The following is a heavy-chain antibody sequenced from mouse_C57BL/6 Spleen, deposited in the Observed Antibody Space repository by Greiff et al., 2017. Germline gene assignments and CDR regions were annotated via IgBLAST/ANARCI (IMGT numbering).Heavy chain of an antibody. CDR1: GYTFTDYN. CDR2: INPNNGGT. CDR3: AREGIIDYYGSSYPFAY. D-gene: IGHD1-1*01. V-gene: IGHV1-22*01. J-gene: IGHJ3*01. Sequence: EVKLQQSGPELVKPGASVKMSCKASGYTFTDYNMHWVKQSPGKSLEWIGYINPNNGGTSYKQKFKGKATLTVNKSSSTAYMELRSLTSEDSAVYYGAREGIIDYYGSSYPFAYWGQGTLVTVSA.